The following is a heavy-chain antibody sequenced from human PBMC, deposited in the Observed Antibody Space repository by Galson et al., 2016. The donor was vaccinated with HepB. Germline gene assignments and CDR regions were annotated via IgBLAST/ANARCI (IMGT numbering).Heavy chain of an antibody. Sequence: CAISGDSVSSKSVAWNWIRQSPSRGLEWLGRAYYRSDWYNDYAGSVRSRITINPDTSKNQFSLQLNSVTPEDTAVYYCARAGGLNENFHFDYWGQGTLVTVSS. CDR2: AYYRSDWYN. CDR3: ARAGGLNENFHFDY. J-gene: IGHJ4*02. D-gene: IGHD1-1*01. CDR1: GDSVSSKSVA. V-gene: IGHV6-1*01.